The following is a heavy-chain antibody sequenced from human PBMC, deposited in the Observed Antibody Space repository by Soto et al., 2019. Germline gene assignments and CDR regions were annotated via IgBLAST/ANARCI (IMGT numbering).Heavy chain of an antibody. CDR2: INHSGST. CDR1: GGSFSGYY. Sequence: SETLSLTCAVYGGSFSGYYWSWIRQPPGKGLEWIGEINHSGSTNYNPSLKSRVTISVDTSKNQFSLKLSSVTAADTAVYYCARYKVRGVIIYYFDYWGQGTLVTVSS. CDR3: ARYKVRGVIIYYFDY. V-gene: IGHV4-34*01. J-gene: IGHJ4*02. D-gene: IGHD3-10*01.